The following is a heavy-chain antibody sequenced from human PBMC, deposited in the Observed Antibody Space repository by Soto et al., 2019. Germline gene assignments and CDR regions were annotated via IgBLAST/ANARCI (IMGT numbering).Heavy chain of an antibody. D-gene: IGHD3-16*01. CDR3: AGEGVSGMDV. V-gene: IGHV1-8*01. Sequence: QVQLVQSGAEVKKPGASVKVSCKASGYTFTSYDINWVRQATGQGLEWMGWKNPNNGNTGNAQKFQGTVTMTRNTSISTAYMELSNLRSEDTALYYCAGEGVSGMDVWGQGTTVTVSS. CDR1: GYTFTSYD. CDR2: KNPNNGNT. J-gene: IGHJ6*02.